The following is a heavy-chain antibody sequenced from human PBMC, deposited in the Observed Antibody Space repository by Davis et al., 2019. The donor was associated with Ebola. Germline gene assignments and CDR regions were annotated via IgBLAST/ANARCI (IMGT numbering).Heavy chain of an antibody. Sequence: SPTLSLTCAISGDSVSRNSAAWHWIRQSPSRGLEWLGRTYYRSKWYNDYAVSVKSRITINPDTSKNQFSLQLNSVTPEDTAVYYCARGRSGCSGGSCYSRVYYYYYYGMDVWGQGTTVTVSS. CDR3: ARGRSGCSGGSCYSRVYYYYYYGMDV. CDR2: TYYRSKWYN. CDR1: GDSVSRNSAA. V-gene: IGHV6-1*01. J-gene: IGHJ6*02. D-gene: IGHD2-15*01.